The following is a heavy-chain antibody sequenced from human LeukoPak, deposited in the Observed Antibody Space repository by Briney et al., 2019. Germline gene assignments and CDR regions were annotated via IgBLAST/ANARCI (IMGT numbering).Heavy chain of an antibody. Sequence: ASVKVSCKASGYTFTSYGISWVRQAPGQGLEWMGWISAYNGNTNYAQKLQGRVTMTTDTSTSTAYMELRSLRSDDTAVYYCARVTYDSYGHIRFFDYWGQGTLVTVSS. J-gene: IGHJ4*02. CDR3: ARVTYDSYGHIRFFDY. D-gene: IGHD5-18*01. CDR2: ISAYNGNT. CDR1: GYTFTSYG. V-gene: IGHV1-18*01.